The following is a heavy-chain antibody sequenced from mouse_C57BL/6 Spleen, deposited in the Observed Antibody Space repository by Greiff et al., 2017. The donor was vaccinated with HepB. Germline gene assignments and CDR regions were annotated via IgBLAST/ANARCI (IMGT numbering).Heavy chain of an antibody. CDR2: IHPNSGST. CDR1: GYTFTSYW. CDR3: ARWILYYYAMDY. Sequence: QVQLQQPGAELVKPGASVKLSCKASGYTFTSYWMHWVKQRPGQGLEWIGMIHPNSGSTNYNEKFKSKATLTVDKSSSTAYMQRSSLTSEDSAVYYCARWILYYYAMDYWGQGTSVTVSS. D-gene: IGHD6-5*01. V-gene: IGHV1-64*01. J-gene: IGHJ4*01.